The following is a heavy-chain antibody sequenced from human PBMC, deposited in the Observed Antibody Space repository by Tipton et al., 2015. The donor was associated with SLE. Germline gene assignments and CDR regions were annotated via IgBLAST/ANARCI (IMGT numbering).Heavy chain of an antibody. D-gene: IGHD1-1*01. Sequence: TLSLTCSVSGHSISSGFYWGWIRQSPGKGLEWIGNFYHRGTTYYNPSLKSRVTISADTSKNHLSLKLTSVTAADTAVYYCAERYDTFEIWGQGTMVSVSS. J-gene: IGHJ3*02. V-gene: IGHV4-38-2*01. CDR2: FYHRGTT. CDR3: AERYDTFEI. CDR1: GHSISSGFY.